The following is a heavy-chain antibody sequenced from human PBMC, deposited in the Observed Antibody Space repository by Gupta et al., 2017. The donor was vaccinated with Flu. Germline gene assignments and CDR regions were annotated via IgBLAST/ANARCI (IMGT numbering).Heavy chain of an antibody. J-gene: IGHJ6*02. CDR1: GYTFTGYH. CDR3: ASFSCSRGYYTIDV. Sequence: QAQLVQSGAEVKKPGASVKVSCKSSGYTFTGYHVHWVPQAPGQGLEWMGWINPNSGGTKYAQKFQGWFTMTRDTSISTVYIELSRLKSDDTAVEDGASFSCSRGYYTIDVWGQGTTVTVSS. D-gene: IGHD2-2*01. V-gene: IGHV1-2*04. CDR2: INPNSGGT.